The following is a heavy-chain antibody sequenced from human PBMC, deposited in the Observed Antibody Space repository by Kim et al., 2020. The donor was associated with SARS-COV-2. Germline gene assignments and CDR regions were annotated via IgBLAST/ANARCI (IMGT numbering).Heavy chain of an antibody. CDR1: GFTVSSNY. D-gene: IGHD3-16*01. Sequence: GGSLRLSCAASGFTVSSNYMSWVRQAPGKGLECVSVIYSGGSTYYADSVKGRFTISRDNSKNTLYLQMNSLRAEDTAVYYCARIGWGGYGINWFDPWGQGTLVTVSS. CDR2: IYSGGST. CDR3: ARIGWGGYGINWFDP. V-gene: IGHV3-53*01. J-gene: IGHJ5*02.